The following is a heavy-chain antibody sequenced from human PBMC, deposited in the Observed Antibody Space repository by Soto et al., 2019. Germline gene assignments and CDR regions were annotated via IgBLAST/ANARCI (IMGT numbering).Heavy chain of an antibody. Sequence: QVQLVQSGAEVKEPGSSVRVSCKASGGTFDNFIMNWVRQTPGQGLEWMGGIVPMLGTPTYAEKFKGRVTISATVSTSTIYMEVMRLRTEDRAIYYCARNGTFIFSLSKYSGMDVCGQGTRVFVSS. CDR2: IVPMLGTP. CDR3: ARNGTFIFSLSKYSGMDV. CDR1: GGTFDNFI. V-gene: IGHV1-69*01. J-gene: IGHJ6*02. D-gene: IGHD1-7*01.